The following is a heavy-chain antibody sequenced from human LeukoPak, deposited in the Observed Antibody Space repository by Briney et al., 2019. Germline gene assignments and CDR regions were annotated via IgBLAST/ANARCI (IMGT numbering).Heavy chain of an antibody. V-gene: IGHV3-21*01. Sequence: GVSLRLSCAASRFTFRSYTINWVRQAPGKGLEWVSSISSSSGYIYYADSVKGRFTISRDNAKNSLYLQMNSLKVEDTAVYYCARDRYYYDGSGYYYGLDAFDIWGQGTTVTVSS. J-gene: IGHJ3*02. CDR2: ISSSSGYI. CDR3: ARDRYYYDGSGYYYGLDAFDI. D-gene: IGHD3-22*01. CDR1: RFTFRSYT.